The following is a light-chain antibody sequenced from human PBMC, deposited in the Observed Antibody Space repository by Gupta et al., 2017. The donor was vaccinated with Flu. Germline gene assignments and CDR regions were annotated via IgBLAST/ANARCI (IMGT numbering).Light chain of an antibody. V-gene: IGKV1-39*01. CDR1: QSISTY. CDR3: HQSNRPPRT. Sequence: DIQMTQSPSSLSASVGDRVTITCRASQSISTYLNWYQQKPGKAPNLLIYAASSLQSGVPSRCSGSGSGTEFTLTITSLQPEDFATYFCHQSNRPPRTFGEGTKVEIK. CDR2: AAS. J-gene: IGKJ4*01.